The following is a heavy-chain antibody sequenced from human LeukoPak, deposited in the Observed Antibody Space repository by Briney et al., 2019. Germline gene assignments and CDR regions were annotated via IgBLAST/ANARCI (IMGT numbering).Heavy chain of an antibody. Sequence: GGSLRLSCAASGFTFTAYLIHWVRQAPANGLEWVAVMSSDGNAMFYADSVKGRFTISRDNSKNTLYLQMNSLRAEDTAVYYCVRESEYYFDHSASFDYWGQGTLVTVSS. CDR3: VRESEYYFDHSASFDY. CDR2: MSSDGNAM. J-gene: IGHJ4*02. CDR1: GFTFTAYL. D-gene: IGHD3-22*01. V-gene: IGHV3-30-3*01.